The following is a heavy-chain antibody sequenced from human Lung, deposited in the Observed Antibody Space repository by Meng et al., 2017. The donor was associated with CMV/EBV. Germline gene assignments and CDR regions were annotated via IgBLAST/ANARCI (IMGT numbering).Heavy chain of an antibody. V-gene: IGHV7-4-1*01. D-gene: IGHD6-19*01. Sequence: QGRLVQSGSESKKPGDSVKVSCQAAGYTFTSSSMNWVRHAPGQGLEWMGWININTGNPTYAQGFTGRFVFSLDTSVSTAYLQIDSLKADDTAVYYCARGNGWRFDYWGQGTLVTVSS. CDR3: ARGNGWRFDY. CDR1: GYTFTSSS. J-gene: IGHJ4*02. CDR2: ININTGNP.